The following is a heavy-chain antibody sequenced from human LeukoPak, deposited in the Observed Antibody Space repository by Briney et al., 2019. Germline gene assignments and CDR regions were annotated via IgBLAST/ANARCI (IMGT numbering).Heavy chain of an antibody. Sequence: ASVKVSCKASGYTFTSYGISWVRQAPGQGLEWMGWISAYNGNTNYAQKLQGRVTMTTDTSTSTAYMELRSLRSDDTAVYYCARQSRSRSLFDWFDPWSQGTLVTVSS. J-gene: IGHJ5*02. CDR1: GYTFTSYG. CDR2: ISAYNGNT. CDR3: ARQSRSRSLFDWFDP. V-gene: IGHV1-18*01.